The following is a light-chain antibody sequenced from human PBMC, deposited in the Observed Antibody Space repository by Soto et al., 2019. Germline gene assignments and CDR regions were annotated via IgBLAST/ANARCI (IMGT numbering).Light chain of an antibody. Sequence: NFMLTQPHSVSECPGKTVTISCTRSSGSIASNYVQWYQQRPGSAPTTVIYEDNQRPSGVPDRFSGSIDSSSNSASLTISGLKTEDEADYYCQSYDSSIVVFGGGTKLTVL. V-gene: IGLV6-57*04. CDR3: QSYDSSIVV. J-gene: IGLJ2*01. CDR1: SGSIASNY. CDR2: EDN.